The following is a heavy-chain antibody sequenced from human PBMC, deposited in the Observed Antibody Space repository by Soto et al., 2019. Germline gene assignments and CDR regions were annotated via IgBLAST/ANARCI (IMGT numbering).Heavy chain of an antibody. CDR2: IYPGDSDT. J-gene: IGHJ6*02. CDR1: GYSFTSYW. V-gene: IGHV5-51*01. Sequence: RGESLKISCKGSGYSFTSYWIGWVRQMPGKGLEWMGIIYPGDSDTRYSPSFQGQVTISADKSISTAYLQWSSLKASDTAMYYCARGEGSSWSLYYGMDVWGQGTTVTVSS. CDR3: ARGEGSSWSLYYGMDV. D-gene: IGHD6-13*01.